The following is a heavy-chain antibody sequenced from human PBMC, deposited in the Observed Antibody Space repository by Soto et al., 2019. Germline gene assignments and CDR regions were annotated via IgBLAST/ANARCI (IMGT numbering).Heavy chain of an antibody. D-gene: IGHD6-19*01. V-gene: IGHV3-23*01. CDR1: GFTFSSYA. Sequence: EVQLLESGGGLVQPGGSLRLSCAASGFTFSSYAMTWVRQAPGKGLEWVSLILGGGGKTYYADSVKGRFTISRDNSKNTLSLQMNSPRADESAVCSCVKRCSIGVSGDAYWGQGTVVTVSS. J-gene: IGHJ4*02. CDR2: ILGGGGKT. CDR3: VKRCSIGVSGDAY.